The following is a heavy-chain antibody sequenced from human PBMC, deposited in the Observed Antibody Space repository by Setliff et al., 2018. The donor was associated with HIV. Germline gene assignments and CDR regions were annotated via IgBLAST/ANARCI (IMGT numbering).Heavy chain of an antibody. D-gene: IGHD2-8*02. CDR1: GYSLSSGYY. CDR3: ARNPPRFHYISTDSSPVNSWYFDL. CDR2: TYHTGTP. V-gene: IGHV4-38-2*02. J-gene: IGHJ2*01. Sequence: SETLSLTCSVSGYSLSSGYYWGWVRQPPGKGPEFIGSTYHTGTPYYNPSLQSRVAISVDTSNNQFFLSLTSVTAADTAVYYCARNPPRFHYISTDSSPVNSWYFDLWGRGTLVTVSS.